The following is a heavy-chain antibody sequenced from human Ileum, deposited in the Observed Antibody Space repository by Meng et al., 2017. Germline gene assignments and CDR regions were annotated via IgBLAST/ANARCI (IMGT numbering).Heavy chain of an antibody. CDR2: TYYRSKWYS. Sequence: QVQLQQSGPELVKPSQPLSRPCAVSGGSVSSNIAAWNWIRQSPLRGLEWLGRTYYRSKWYSEYAVSVKSRISITPDTSKNQFSLQMNSVTPEDTAVYYCASGSGSLDYWGPGTLVTVSS. CDR3: ASGSGSLDY. V-gene: IGHV6-1*01. D-gene: IGHD3-3*01. CDR1: GGSVSSNIAA. J-gene: IGHJ4*02.